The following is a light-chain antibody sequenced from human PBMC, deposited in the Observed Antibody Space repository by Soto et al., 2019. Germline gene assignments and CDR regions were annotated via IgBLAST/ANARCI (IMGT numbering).Light chain of an antibody. CDR3: QQYDSSPRT. CDR1: QSVINNY. CDR2: GAF. J-gene: IGKJ1*01. V-gene: IGKV3-20*01. Sequence: EIVLTQSPGTLSLSPGERATLSCRASQSVINNYLAWYQQKPGQAPRLLIYGAFNRATGIPDRFSGSGSGTDFTLTISRLEPEDFAVYYCQQYDSSPRTFGQGTKVHIK.